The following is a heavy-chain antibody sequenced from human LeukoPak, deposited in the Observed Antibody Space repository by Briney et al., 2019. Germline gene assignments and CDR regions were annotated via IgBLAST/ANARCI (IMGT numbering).Heavy chain of an antibody. D-gene: IGHD1-26*01. J-gene: IGHJ4*02. Sequence: ASVKVSCKASGGTFSSYAISWVRQAPGQGLEWMGRIIPIFGIANYAQKFQGRVTITADKPTSTAYMELSSLRSEDTAVYCCARGLVDVWPFDYWGQGTLVTVSS. V-gene: IGHV1-69*04. CDR1: GGTFSSYA. CDR2: IIPIFGIA. CDR3: ARGLVDVWPFDY.